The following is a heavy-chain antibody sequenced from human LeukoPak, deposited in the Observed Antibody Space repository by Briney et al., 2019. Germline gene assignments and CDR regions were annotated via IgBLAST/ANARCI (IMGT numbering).Heavy chain of an antibody. Sequence: GGSLRLSCATSGFTFSSFEMNWVRQAPGKGLKWVSYISSTGNTIYYADSVKGRFIISRDNAKSSLYLRMNSLRAEDTAVYYCARDSSGNFIPDYFDYWGQGTLVTVSS. CDR2: ISSTGNTI. CDR3: ARDSSGNFIPDYFDY. CDR1: GFTFSSFE. D-gene: IGHD3-10*01. J-gene: IGHJ4*02. V-gene: IGHV3-48*03.